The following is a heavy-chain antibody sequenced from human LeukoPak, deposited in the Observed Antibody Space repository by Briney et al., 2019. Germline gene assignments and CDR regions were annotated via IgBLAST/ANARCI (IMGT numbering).Heavy chain of an antibody. Sequence: GESLKISCKGSGYTFSSYWIGWARQIPGKGLEWMGIIYPGDSDTRYSPSLQGQVTISVDTSIGTAYLQWSSLKASDTAIYYCARQNDFRLDYWGQGTLVTVSS. CDR3: ARQNDFRLDY. CDR2: IYPGDSDT. J-gene: IGHJ4*02. V-gene: IGHV5-51*01. CDR1: GYTFSSYW. D-gene: IGHD3-3*01.